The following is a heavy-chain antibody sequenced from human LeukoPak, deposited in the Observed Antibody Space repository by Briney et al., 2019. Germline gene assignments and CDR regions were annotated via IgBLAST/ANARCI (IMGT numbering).Heavy chain of an antibody. CDR3: ARAPGGTLDF. CDR1: GFTFTNYH. Sequence: ASVKVSCKASGFTFTNYHMHWVRQAPGQGLEWVGLIRGTGDSPDYAQKFQGRVTVTRDTSTNTLYLELRSLKLEDTAVYYCARAPGGTLDFWGQGTLVTVSS. J-gene: IGHJ4*02. CDR2: IRGTGDSP. D-gene: IGHD4-23*01. V-gene: IGHV1-46*01.